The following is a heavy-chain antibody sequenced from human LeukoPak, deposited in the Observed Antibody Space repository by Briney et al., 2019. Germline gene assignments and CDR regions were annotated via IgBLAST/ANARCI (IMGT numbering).Heavy chain of an antibody. D-gene: IGHD3-10*01. CDR2: IYYSGLT. CDR1: GGSISSDVYY. J-gene: IGHJ5*02. V-gene: IGHV4-39*01. Sequence: SETLSLTCTVSGGSISSDVYYWGWIRQPPGKGLKWIGTIYYSGLTYYNPSLKSRVTISVDTSQNQFSLKLSSVTAADTAVYYCARHKYYYVSGSYYWFDPWGQGTLVTVSS. CDR3: ARHKYYYVSGSYYWFDP.